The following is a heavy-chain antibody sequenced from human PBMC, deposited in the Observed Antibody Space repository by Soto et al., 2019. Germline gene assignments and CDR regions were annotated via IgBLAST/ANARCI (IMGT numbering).Heavy chain of an antibody. Sequence: EVQLVESGGGLVQPGGSLRLSCAASGFTFSSYWMSWVRQAPGKGLEWVANIKQDGSEKYYVDSVKGRFTIARDNAKNSLYLQMNSLRAEDTAVYYCASGRRYSSGWLGAFDIWGQGTMVTVSS. CDR2: IKQDGSEK. J-gene: IGHJ3*02. D-gene: IGHD6-19*01. V-gene: IGHV3-7*03. CDR1: GFTFSSYW. CDR3: ASGRRYSSGWLGAFDI.